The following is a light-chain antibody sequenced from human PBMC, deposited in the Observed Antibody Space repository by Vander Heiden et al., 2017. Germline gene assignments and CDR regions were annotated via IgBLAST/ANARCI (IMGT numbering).Light chain of an antibody. CDR1: QSVSSY. CDR2: DAS. CDR3: QQRSNWPS. J-gene: IGKJ4*01. Sequence: EIVLTQPPATLSLSPGERATPSSRASQSVSSYLSWYQQKPGQAPRLLIYDASNRATGIPARSSGSGSRTDFTLTISSLEPEDFAVYYCQQRSNWPSFGGGTKVEIK. V-gene: IGKV3-11*01.